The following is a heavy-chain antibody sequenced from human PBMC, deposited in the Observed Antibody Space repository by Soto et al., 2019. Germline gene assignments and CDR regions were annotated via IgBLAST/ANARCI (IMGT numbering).Heavy chain of an antibody. D-gene: IGHD1-26*01. CDR1: GDSVSSNSAA. J-gene: IGHJ4*02. V-gene: IGHV6-1*01. Sequence: SQTLSLTCAISGDSVSSNSAAWNWIRQSPSRGLEWLGRTYHRSKWHNDYAVSMRSRITINPDTSKNQFSLQLKSATPEDTAVYYCARIVGGSSDYWGQGTQVTVSS. CDR2: TYHRSKWHN. CDR3: ARIVGGSSDY.